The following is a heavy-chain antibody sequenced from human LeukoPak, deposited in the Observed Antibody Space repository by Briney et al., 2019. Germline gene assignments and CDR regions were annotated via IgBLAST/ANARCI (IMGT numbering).Heavy chain of an antibody. Sequence: ASVKVSCKASGYTFTSYYMHWVRQAPGQGLEWMGGIIPIFGTANYAQKFQGRVTITADESTSTAYMELSSLRSEDTAVYYCARDRSRYSGSGLDYWGQGTLVTVSS. CDR1: GYTFTSYY. J-gene: IGHJ4*02. V-gene: IGHV1-69*13. D-gene: IGHD1-26*01. CDR3: ARDRSRYSGSGLDY. CDR2: IIPIFGTA.